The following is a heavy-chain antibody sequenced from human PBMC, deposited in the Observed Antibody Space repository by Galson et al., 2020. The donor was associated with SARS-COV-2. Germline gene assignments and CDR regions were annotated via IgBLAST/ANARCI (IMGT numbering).Heavy chain of an antibody. Sequence: GGSLRLSCEASGFTFSDYSINWVRQAPGRGLEWVSSISATSTYIYYADSLKGRFTISRDNAKNSLFLQMNSLRAEDTAVYYCARAQSERYCITSNGISRSWYFGLWGRGTLVTVSS. D-gene: IGHD2-15*01. CDR3: ARAQSERYCITSNGISRSWYFGL. CDR1: GFTFSDYS. CDR2: ISATSTYI. V-gene: IGHV3-21*01. J-gene: IGHJ2*01.